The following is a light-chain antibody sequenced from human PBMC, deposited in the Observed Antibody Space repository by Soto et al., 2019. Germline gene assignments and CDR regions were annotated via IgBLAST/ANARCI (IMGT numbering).Light chain of an antibody. CDR2: DDN. J-gene: IGLJ2*01. CDR1: NIGSKS. CDR3: QVWDNSDHSYVV. V-gene: IGLV3-21*02. Sequence: SYELTQPPSVSVAPGQTARITCGGNNIGSKSVHWYQQKPGQAPLLVVYDDNDRPSGIPERFSGSNSGNTATLTISRVEAGDEADYYCQVWDNSDHSYVVFGGGTKLTVL.